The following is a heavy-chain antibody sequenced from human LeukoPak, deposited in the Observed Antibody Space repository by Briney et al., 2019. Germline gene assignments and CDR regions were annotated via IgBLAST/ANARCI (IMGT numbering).Heavy chain of an antibody. V-gene: IGHV3-49*03. CDR3: TRSCGGDCLIDY. CDR2: IRSKAYGGTT. CDR1: GFTFGDYA. J-gene: IGHJ4*02. D-gene: IGHD2-21*02. Sequence: GGSLRLSCTASGFTFGDYAMSWFRQAPGKGLERVGFIRSKAYGGTTEYAASVKGRFTISRDDSKSIAYLQMNSLKTEDTAVYYCTRSCGGDCLIDYWGQGTLVTVSS.